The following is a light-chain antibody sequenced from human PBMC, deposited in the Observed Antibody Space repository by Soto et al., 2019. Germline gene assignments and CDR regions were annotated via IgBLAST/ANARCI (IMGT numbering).Light chain of an antibody. Sequence: DIQMTQSPSALSASVGDRVTITCQASQDIKYYLNWYQHKPGKAPKLLIYDASNLETGVPSRFIGSGSVTDFTFTITSLQPEDIATYYCQQYGNLPPTFGHGTKVDIK. V-gene: IGKV1-33*01. CDR2: DAS. CDR3: QQYGNLPPT. J-gene: IGKJ3*01. CDR1: QDIKYY.